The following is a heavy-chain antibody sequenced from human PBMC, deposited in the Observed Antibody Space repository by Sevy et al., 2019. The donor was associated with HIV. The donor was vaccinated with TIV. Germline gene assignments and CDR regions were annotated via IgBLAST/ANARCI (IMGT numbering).Heavy chain of an antibody. CDR1: GGSISNYY. J-gene: IGHJ4*02. D-gene: IGHD3-10*01. CDR2: IYYSGTA. CDR3: ARVIIGYGSGRFFDY. V-gene: IGHV4-59*13. Sequence: SETLSLTCTVSGGSISNYYWSWIRQPPGKGLEWIGYIYYSGTANYIPSLKSRVTISVDTSKNQFSLKLNSVTAADTAVYYCARVIIGYGSGRFFDYWGQGSLVTVSS.